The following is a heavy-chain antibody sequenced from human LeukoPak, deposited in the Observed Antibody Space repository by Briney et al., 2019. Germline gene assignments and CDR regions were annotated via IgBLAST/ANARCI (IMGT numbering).Heavy chain of an antibody. CDR2: TNHSGST. V-gene: IGHV4-34*01. Sequence: PSETLSLTCAVYGGSFSGYYWSWIRQPPGKGLEWIGETNHSGSTNYNPSLKSRVTISVDTSKNQFSLKLSSVTAADTAVYYCARGYYYGSGNWGQGTLVTVSS. CDR3: ARGYYYGSGN. J-gene: IGHJ4*02. CDR1: GGSFSGYY. D-gene: IGHD3-10*01.